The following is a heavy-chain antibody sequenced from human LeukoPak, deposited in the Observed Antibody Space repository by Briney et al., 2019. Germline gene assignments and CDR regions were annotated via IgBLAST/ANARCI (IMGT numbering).Heavy chain of an antibody. V-gene: IGHV3-23*01. Sequence: GGSLRLSCAASGFTFSSYAMSWVRQAPGKGLEWVSAISGSGGSTYYADSVKGRFTISRDNAKNSLYLQMNSLRAEDTAVYYCARDGSGDSTFDYWGQGTLVTVSS. D-gene: IGHD4-17*01. J-gene: IGHJ4*02. CDR3: ARDGSGDSTFDY. CDR1: GFTFSSYA. CDR2: ISGSGGST.